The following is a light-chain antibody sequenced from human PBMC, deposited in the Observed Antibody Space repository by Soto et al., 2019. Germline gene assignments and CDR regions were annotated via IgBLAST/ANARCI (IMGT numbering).Light chain of an antibody. Sequence: EIEMTQSPATLSVSPGERATLSCRASQSINSALAWYQQKPGQTPRLLIYGASTRATGIPTRFSGSGSGTKFTLTISSLQSEDFAVYYCQHYNKWPPWLTFGGGTKVDIK. CDR2: GAS. J-gene: IGKJ4*01. V-gene: IGKV3-15*01. CDR3: QHYNKWPPWLT. CDR1: QSINSA.